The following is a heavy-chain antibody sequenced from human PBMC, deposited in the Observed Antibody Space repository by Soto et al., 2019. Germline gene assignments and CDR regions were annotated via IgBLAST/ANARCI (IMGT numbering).Heavy chain of an antibody. V-gene: IGHV3-74*01. CDR3: ARGGLEPFDY. CDR1: GFNLGSYW. Sequence: GGSLRLSCAASGFNLGSYWMHWVRQAPGKGLVWVSRINDYGTTVNYAESVEGRFTISRDDAKSEVYLQMNNLRAEDTAVYYCARGGLEPFDYWGQGALVTVSS. J-gene: IGHJ4*02. CDR2: INDYGTTV. D-gene: IGHD1-1*01.